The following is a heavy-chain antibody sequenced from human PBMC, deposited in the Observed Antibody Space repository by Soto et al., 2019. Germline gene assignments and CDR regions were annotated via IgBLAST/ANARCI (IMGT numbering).Heavy chain of an antibody. V-gene: IGHV4-59*01. CDR2: LYYSGSS. D-gene: IGHD4-17*01. CDR1: GGSISSYY. Sequence: SETLSLTCTVSGGSISSYYWSWIRQPPGKGLEWIGYLYYSGSSNYNPSLKSRVTISADTSKNQFSLKLSSVTAADTAVYYCARGIDYGDFLGYYYYTLDVWGQGTTVTVS. CDR3: ARGIDYGDFLGYYYYTLDV. J-gene: IGHJ6*02.